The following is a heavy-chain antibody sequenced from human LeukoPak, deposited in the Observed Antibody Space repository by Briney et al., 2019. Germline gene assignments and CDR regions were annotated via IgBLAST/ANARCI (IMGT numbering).Heavy chain of an antibody. J-gene: IGHJ4*02. CDR2: INHSGST. CDR3: ARVSILRWSLTTFGGFDY. CDR1: GGSFSGYY. V-gene: IGHV4-34*01. Sequence: PSETLSLTCAVYGGSFSGYYWSWIRQPPGKGLEWIGEINHSGSTNYNPSLKSRVTISVDTSKNQFSLKLSSVTAADTAVYYCARVSILRWSLTTFGGFDYWGQGTLVTVSS. D-gene: IGHD4-23*01.